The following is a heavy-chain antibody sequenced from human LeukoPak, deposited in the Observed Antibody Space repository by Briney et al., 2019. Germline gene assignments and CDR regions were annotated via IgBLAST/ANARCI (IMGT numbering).Heavy chain of an antibody. CDR1: GYTFTSYG. D-gene: IGHD3-22*01. Sequence: ASVKVSCKASGYTFTSYGISWVRQAPGQGLEWMGWISAYNGNTNYAQKLQGRVTMTTDTSTSTAYMELRSLRSDDTAVYYCARDGSDADYYYDSSGPVMGDVWGKGTTVTVSS. CDR3: ARDGSDADYYYDSSGPVMGDV. CDR2: ISAYNGNT. J-gene: IGHJ6*04. V-gene: IGHV1-18*01.